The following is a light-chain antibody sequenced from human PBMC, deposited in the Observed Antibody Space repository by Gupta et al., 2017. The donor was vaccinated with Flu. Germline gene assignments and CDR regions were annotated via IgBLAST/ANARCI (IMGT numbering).Light chain of an antibody. J-gene: IGKJ3*01. Sequence: IGLTQSRATLSLSPGERDTLSCRDSQSVDSNYLAWYQQKPGQAPRLLIYDASNRATRIPARFSGSGSGTDFTLTISRLVAEDFADYYCQQRGTFGPGTKVDFK. CDR3: QQRGT. V-gene: IGKV3-11*01. CDR2: DAS. CDR1: QSVDSNY.